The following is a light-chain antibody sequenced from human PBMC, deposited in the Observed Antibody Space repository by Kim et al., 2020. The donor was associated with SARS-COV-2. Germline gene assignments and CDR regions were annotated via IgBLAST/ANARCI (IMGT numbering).Light chain of an antibody. V-gene: IGKV3-20*01. CDR1: QSVSIRY. CDR3: QQYGGSPPRLT. CDR2: GAS. J-gene: IGKJ2*01. Sequence: EVVLTQSPGTLSLSPGETATLSCRASQSVSIRYLAWYRHKPGQAPRLLIYGASSRATGIPDRISGSGSGTDFTLTIRRVEPEDFAVYYCQQYGGSPPRLTFGQGTKLEI.